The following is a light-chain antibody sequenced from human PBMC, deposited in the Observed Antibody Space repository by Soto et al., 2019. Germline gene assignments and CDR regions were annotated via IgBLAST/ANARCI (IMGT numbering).Light chain of an antibody. CDR2: DVN. V-gene: IGLV2-14*03. J-gene: IGLJ1*01. Sequence: QSVLTQPASVSGSPGQSITFSCTGTSSDVGGYDYVSWHQQHPGKAPKLIIYDVNNRPSGVPSRFSGSKSGNTASLIISWLQTEDEADYYCCAYSTSGTHVFGTGTKVTVL. CDR3: CAYSTSGTHV. CDR1: SSDVGGYDY.